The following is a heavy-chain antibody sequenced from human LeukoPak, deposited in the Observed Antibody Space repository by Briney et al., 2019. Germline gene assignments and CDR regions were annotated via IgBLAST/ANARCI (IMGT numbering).Heavy chain of an antibody. CDR2: IYYSGST. J-gene: IGHJ6*03. V-gene: IGHV4-59*01. Sequence: SETLSLTCTVSGGSISSYYWSWIRQPPGKGLEWIGYIYYSGSTNYNPSLKSRVTISVDTSKNQSSLKLSSVTAADTAVYYCARMPLETYYYYMDVWGKGTTVTVSS. CDR1: GGSISSYY. D-gene: IGHD2-2*01. CDR3: ARMPLETYYYYMDV.